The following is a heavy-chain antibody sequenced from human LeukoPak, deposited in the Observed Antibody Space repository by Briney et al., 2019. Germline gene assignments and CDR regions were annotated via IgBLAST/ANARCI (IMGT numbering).Heavy chain of an antibody. CDR3: AKVNWDYDILTGYYNYYFDY. CDR2: ISGSGGST. J-gene: IGHJ4*02. Sequence: GGSLRLSYAASGFTFSSYAMSWVRQAPGKGLEWVSAISGSGGSTYYADSVKGRFTISRDNSKNTLYLQMNSLRAEDTAVYYCAKVNWDYDILTGYYNYYFDYWGQGTLVTVSS. D-gene: IGHD3-9*01. CDR1: GFTFSSYA. V-gene: IGHV3-23*01.